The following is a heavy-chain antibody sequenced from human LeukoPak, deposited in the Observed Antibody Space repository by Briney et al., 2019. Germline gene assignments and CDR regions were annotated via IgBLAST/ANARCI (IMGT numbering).Heavy chain of an antibody. J-gene: IGHJ4*02. Sequence: GASVKVSCKASGYTFTGYYMHWVRQAPGQGLEWMGWINPNSGGTNYAQKLQGRVTMTTDTSTSTAYMELRSLRSDDTAVYYCARDSSGLGTMDYWGQGTLVTVSS. CDR3: ARDSSGLGTMDY. CDR2: INPNSGGT. D-gene: IGHD6-19*01. CDR1: GYTFTGYY. V-gene: IGHV1-2*02.